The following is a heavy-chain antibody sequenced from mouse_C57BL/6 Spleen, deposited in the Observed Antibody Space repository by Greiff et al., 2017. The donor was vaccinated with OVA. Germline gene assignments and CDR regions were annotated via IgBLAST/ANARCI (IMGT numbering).Heavy chain of an antibody. J-gene: IGHJ4*01. CDR3: AREDSSGYVGYAMDY. Sequence: EVKLQESGPGLVKPSQSLSLTCSVTGYSITSGYYWNWIRQFPGNKLEWMGYISYDGSNNYNPSLKNRISITRDTSKNQFFLKLNSVTTEDTATYYCAREDSSGYVGYAMDYWGQGTSVTVSS. V-gene: IGHV3-6*01. D-gene: IGHD3-2*02. CDR1: GYSITSGYY. CDR2: ISYDGSN.